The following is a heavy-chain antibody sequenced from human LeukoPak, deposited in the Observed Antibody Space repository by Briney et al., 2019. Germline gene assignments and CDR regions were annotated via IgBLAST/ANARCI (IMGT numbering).Heavy chain of an antibody. Sequence: AGGSLRLSCTASGFTFSDYYMTWIRQAPGKGLEWLSYVSTDSTYTNYADSVKGRFTISRDNAKSSLYLQLNSLTAEDTAVYYCTREDNWYFDLWGRGTLVTVCS. CDR1: GFTFSDYY. CDR2: VSTDSTYT. J-gene: IGHJ2*01. V-gene: IGHV3-11*05. CDR3: TREDNWYFDL.